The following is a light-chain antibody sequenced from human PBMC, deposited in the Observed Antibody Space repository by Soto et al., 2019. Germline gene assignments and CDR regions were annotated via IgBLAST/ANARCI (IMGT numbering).Light chain of an antibody. Sequence: QSVRTQPPSASGAPVQRVTISCSVSSSNIGSNTVNWYQQLPGTAPKLLIYSNNQRPSGVPDRFSGSKSGTSASLAISGLQSEDEADYYCAAWDDSLSWVFGGGTKLTVL. CDR2: SNN. J-gene: IGLJ3*02. V-gene: IGLV1-44*01. CDR1: SSNIGSNT. CDR3: AAWDDSLSWV.